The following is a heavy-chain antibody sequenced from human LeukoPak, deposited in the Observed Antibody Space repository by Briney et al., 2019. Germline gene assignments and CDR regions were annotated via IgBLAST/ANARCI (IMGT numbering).Heavy chain of an antibody. J-gene: IGHJ4*02. Sequence: GRSLRLSCAASGFTFSSYGRPWVRQAPGKGLEWVAVIWYDGSNKYYADSVKGRFTISRDNSKNTLYLQMNSLRAEDTAVYYCAFGSGSYYSFTFDYWGQGTLVTVSS. CDR1: GFTFSSYG. V-gene: IGHV3-33*01. D-gene: IGHD3-10*01. CDR3: AFGSGSYYSFTFDY. CDR2: IWYDGSNK.